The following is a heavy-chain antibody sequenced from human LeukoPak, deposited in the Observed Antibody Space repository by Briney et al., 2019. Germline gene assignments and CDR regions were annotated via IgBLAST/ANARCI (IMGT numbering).Heavy chain of an antibody. CDR3: AKGRGYCTGGSCYSDY. CDR2: ISGSDGST. D-gene: IGHD2-15*01. J-gene: IGHJ4*02. V-gene: IGHV3-23*01. Sequence: PGGSLRLSCTASGFTFSNYAMSWVRQAPGKGLEWVSTISGSDGSTYYADSVKGRFTISRDNSKNTLYLQMNSLRVEDTAIYYCAKGRGYCTGGSCYSDYWAREPWSPSPQ. CDR1: GFTFSNYA.